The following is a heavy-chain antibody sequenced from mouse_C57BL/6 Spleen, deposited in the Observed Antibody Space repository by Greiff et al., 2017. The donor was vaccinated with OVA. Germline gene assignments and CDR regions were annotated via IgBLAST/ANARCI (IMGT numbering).Heavy chain of an antibody. CDR2: INYDGSST. Sequence: EVHLVESEGGLVQPGSSMKLSCTASGFTFSDYYMAWVRQVPEKGLEWVANINYDGSSTYYLDSLKSRFIISRDNAKNILYLQMSSLKSEDTATYYCAREGGYYGSSYFDVWGTGTTVTVSS. J-gene: IGHJ1*03. D-gene: IGHD1-1*01. CDR3: AREGGYYGSSYFDV. CDR1: GFTFSDYY. V-gene: IGHV5-16*01.